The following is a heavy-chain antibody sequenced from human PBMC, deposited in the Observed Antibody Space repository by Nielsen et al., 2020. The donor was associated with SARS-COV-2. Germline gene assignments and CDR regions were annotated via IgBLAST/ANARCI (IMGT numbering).Heavy chain of an antibody. Sequence: GESLKISCAASGFTFSSYAMSWVRQAPGKGLEWVSAISGSGGSTYYADSVKGRFTISRDNSKNTLYLQMNSLRAEDTAVYYCAKTRTYYDSAGYDYRWGLGTLVTVSS. J-gene: IGHJ4*02. CDR1: GFTFSSYA. V-gene: IGHV3-23*01. D-gene: IGHD3-22*01. CDR2: ISGSGGST. CDR3: AKTRTYYDSAGYDYR.